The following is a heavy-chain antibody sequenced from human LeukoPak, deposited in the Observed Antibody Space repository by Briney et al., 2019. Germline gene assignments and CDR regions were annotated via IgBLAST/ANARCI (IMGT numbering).Heavy chain of an antibody. CDR3: ARDPMTTVTTFDY. J-gene: IGHJ4*02. V-gene: IGHV4-34*01. D-gene: IGHD4-17*01. CDR1: GGSFSGYY. Sequence: SETLSLTCAVYGGSFSGYYWSWIRQPPGKGLEWIGEINHSGSTNYNPSLKSRVTISVDTSKNQFSLKLSSVTAADTAVYYCARDPMTTVTTFDYWGQGTLVTVSS. CDR2: INHSGST.